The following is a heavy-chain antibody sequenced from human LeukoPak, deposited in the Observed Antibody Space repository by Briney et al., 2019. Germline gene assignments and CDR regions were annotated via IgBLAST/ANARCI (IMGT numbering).Heavy chain of an antibody. D-gene: IGHD4-17*01. V-gene: IGHV4-30-2*01. CDR3: ARYGDYENWYFDL. J-gene: IGHJ2*01. Sequence: PSETLSLTCTVSGGSISSSSYDWGWIRQPPGKGLEWIGYIYHSGSTYYNPSLKSRVTISVDRSKNQFSLKLSSVTAADTAVYYCARYGDYENWYFDLWGRGTLVTVSS. CDR1: GGSISSSSYD. CDR2: IYHSGST.